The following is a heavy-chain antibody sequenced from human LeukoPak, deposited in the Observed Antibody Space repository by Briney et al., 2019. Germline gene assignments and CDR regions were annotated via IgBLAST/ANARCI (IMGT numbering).Heavy chain of an antibody. Sequence: ASVKVSCKASGYTFTSYYIHWVRQAPGQGLEWMGIINPIGGTTDYAQKFQGRVTMTRDTSISTAYMELSRLRSDDTAVYYCASLSYSNYLGYWGQGTLVTVSS. CDR2: INPIGGTT. J-gene: IGHJ4*02. CDR1: GYTFTSYY. V-gene: IGHV1-46*01. CDR3: ASLSYSNYLGY. D-gene: IGHD4-11*01.